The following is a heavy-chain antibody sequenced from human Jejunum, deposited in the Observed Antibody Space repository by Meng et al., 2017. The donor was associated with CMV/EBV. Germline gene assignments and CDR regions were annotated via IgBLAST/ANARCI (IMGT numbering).Heavy chain of an antibody. Sequence: SGFTFDTFWMHWIRQAPGKGPEWVARVNNDGTWTRYADSVKGRFTISRDNARNMVYLQMNSLRGEDTAVYYCARNPSGSYGDRQHWGQGTLVTVSS. J-gene: IGHJ1*01. CDR2: VNNDGTWT. CDR3: ARNPSGSYGDRQH. V-gene: IGHV3-74*01. CDR1: GFTFDTFW. D-gene: IGHD3-16*01.